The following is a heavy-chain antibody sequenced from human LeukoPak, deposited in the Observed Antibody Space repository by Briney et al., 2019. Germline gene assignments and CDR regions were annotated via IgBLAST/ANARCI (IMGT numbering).Heavy chain of an antibody. Sequence: ASVKVSCKASGYTFTSYAMNWVRQAPGQGLEWMGWINTNTGNPTYAQGFTGRFVFSLDTSVSTAYLQISSLKAEDTAVYYCARSDSSSWDPYYYYYMDVWGKGTTVTVSS. CDR3: ARSDSSSWDPYYYYYMDV. D-gene: IGHD6-13*01. V-gene: IGHV7-4-1*02. CDR1: GYTFTSYA. J-gene: IGHJ6*03. CDR2: INTNTGNP.